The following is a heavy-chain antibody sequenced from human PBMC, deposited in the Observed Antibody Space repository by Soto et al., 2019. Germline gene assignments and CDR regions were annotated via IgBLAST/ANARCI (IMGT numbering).Heavy chain of an antibody. Sequence: SVKVSCKASGGTFSSYTISWVRQAPGQGLEWMGRNIPILGIANYAQKFQGRVTITADKSTSTAYMELSSLRSEDTAVYYCAVTDMVRGVSDYYYYYMDVWGKGTTVTVSS. CDR2: NIPILGIA. CDR1: GGTFSSYT. D-gene: IGHD3-10*01. J-gene: IGHJ6*03. V-gene: IGHV1-69*02. CDR3: AVTDMVRGVSDYYYYYMDV.